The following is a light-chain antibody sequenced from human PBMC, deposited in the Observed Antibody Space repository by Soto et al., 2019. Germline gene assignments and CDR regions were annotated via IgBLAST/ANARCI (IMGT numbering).Light chain of an antibody. J-gene: IGKJ1*01. CDR3: QQYGRSGT. Sequence: EIVLTQSPGTLSLSPGERATLSCRASQSVSNNYLAWYQQKRGQAPRLLIYGASNRATVIPVRFSGSGSVTAFTLSISRLEPEAFAEYNRQQYGRSGTFGQGTKVEIK. CDR1: QSVSNNY. V-gene: IGKV3-20*01. CDR2: GAS.